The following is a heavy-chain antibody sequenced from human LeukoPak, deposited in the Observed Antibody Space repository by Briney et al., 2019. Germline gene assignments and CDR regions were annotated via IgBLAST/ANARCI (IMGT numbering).Heavy chain of an antibody. Sequence: SETLSLTCIVSGGSITSGSYYWNWIRQPAGKGLEWIGRIYSSGSTNYNPSLKSRVTISVDTSKNQFSLNLNSVTAADTAVYYCARGPRFCSGSDCYGWFDPWGQGTLVTVSS. D-gene: IGHD2-15*01. CDR1: GGSITSGSYY. CDR2: IYSSGST. CDR3: ARGPRFCSGSDCYGWFDP. J-gene: IGHJ5*02. V-gene: IGHV4-61*02.